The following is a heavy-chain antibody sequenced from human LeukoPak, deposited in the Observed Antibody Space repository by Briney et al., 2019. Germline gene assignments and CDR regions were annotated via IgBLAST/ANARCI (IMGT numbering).Heavy chain of an antibody. V-gene: IGHV4-59*01. J-gene: IGHJ4*02. CDR1: GGSISSYY. Sequence: SETLSLTCTVSGGSISSYYWTWIRQPPGKGLEWIGYINYSGSTNYNPPLKSRVTNSVDTSKNQFSLKLSSVTAADTAVYYCARVLRDGSLALAYWGQGTLVTVSS. CDR3: ARVLRDGSLALAY. CDR2: INYSGST. D-gene: IGHD5-24*01.